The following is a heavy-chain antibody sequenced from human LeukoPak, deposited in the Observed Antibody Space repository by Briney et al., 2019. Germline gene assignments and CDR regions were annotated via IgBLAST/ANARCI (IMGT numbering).Heavy chain of an antibody. CDR2: INHSGST. CDR3: AREDSPRFRYYYYYGMDV. J-gene: IGHJ6*02. CDR1: GGSFSGYY. Sequence: SETLSLTCAVYGGSFSGYYWSWIRQPPGKGLEWIGEINHSGSTNYNPSLKSRVTISVDTSKNQFSLKLSSVAAADTAVYYCAREDSPRFRYYYYYGMDVWGQGTTVTVSS. V-gene: IGHV4-34*01. D-gene: IGHD5/OR15-5a*01.